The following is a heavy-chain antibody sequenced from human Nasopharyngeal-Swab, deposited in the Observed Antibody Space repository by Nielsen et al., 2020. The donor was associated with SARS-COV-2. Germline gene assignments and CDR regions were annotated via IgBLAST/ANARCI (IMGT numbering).Heavy chain of an antibody. J-gene: IGHJ6*03. CDR3: ARAVAGYCYMDV. D-gene: IGHD6-19*01. CDR1: GFTFSSYA. Sequence: GESLKISCAASGFTFSSYAMHWVRQAPGKGLEWVAVISYDGSNKYYADSVKGRFTISRDNSKNTLYLQMNSLRAEDTAVYYCARAVAGYCYMDVWGKGTTVTVSS. CDR2: ISYDGSNK. V-gene: IGHV3-30-3*01.